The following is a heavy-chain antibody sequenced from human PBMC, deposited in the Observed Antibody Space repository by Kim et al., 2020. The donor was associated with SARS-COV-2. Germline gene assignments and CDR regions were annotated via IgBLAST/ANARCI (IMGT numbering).Heavy chain of an antibody. CDR2: ISYDGSNK. V-gene: IGHV3-30*04. CDR3: ARDRGGVVVAATLCD. J-gene: IGHJ4*02. CDR1: GFTFSSYA. D-gene: IGHD2-15*01. Sequence: GGSLRLSCAASGFTFSSYAMHWVRQAPGKGLEWVAVISYDGSNKYYVDSVKGRFTISRDNSKNTLYLQMNSLRAEDTAVYYCARDRGGVVVAATLCDWGQGTLVTVPS.